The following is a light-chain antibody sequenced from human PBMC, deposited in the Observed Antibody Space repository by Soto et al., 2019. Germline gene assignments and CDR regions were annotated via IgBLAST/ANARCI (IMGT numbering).Light chain of an antibody. J-gene: IGLJ1*01. CDR3: SSYAGSNNYV. CDR2: EVS. CDR1: SSDVGVYNY. V-gene: IGLV2-8*01. Sequence: QSALTQPPSASGSPGQSVTISCTGTSSDVGVYNYVSWYQQHPGKAPKLMIYEVSKRPSGVPDRFSGYKSGNTASLTVSGLQAEDEADYYCSSYAGSNNYVFGTGTKVTV.